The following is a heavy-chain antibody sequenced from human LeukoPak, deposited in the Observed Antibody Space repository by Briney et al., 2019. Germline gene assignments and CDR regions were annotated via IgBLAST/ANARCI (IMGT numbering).Heavy chain of an antibody. CDR3: ARDSRLAALGFDY. D-gene: IGHD6-13*01. CDR2: IYYSGST. V-gene: IGHV4-59*12. Sequence: SQTLSLTCTVSGGSISSYYWSWIQQPPGKGLEWIGYIYYSGSTNYNPSLKSRVTISVDTSKNQFSLKLSSVTAADTAVYYCARDSRLAALGFDYWGQGTLVTVSS. CDR1: GGSISSYY. J-gene: IGHJ4*02.